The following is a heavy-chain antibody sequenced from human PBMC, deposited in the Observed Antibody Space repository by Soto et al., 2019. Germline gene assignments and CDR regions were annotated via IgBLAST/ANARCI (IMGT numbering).Heavy chain of an antibody. CDR3: AKGSSTSRPYFFDY. J-gene: IGHJ4*02. D-gene: IGHD2-2*01. CDR2: ITGSGGDT. CDR1: GFTFSDFA. Sequence: GGSLRLSCAASGFTFSDFAMSWVRQAPGGGLEWVSAITGSGGDTYYADSVKGRFTLSRDNSKNMLYLQMNSLTVEDTALYYCAKGSSTSRPYFFDYWGQGTPVTVSS. V-gene: IGHV3-23*01.